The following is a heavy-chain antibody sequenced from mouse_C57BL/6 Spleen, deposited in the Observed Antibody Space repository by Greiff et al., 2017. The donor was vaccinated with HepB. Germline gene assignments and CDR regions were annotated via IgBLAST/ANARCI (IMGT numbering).Heavy chain of an antibody. D-gene: IGHD2-4*01. CDR1: GYTFTSYT. Sequence: QVQLQQSGAELARPGASVKMSCKASGYTFTSYTMHWVKQRPGQGLEWIGYINPSSGYTKYNQKFKDKATLTADKSSSTAYMQLSSLTSEDSAVYYCSRDGLRYYFDYWGQGTTLTVSS. CDR2: INPSSGYT. J-gene: IGHJ2*01. V-gene: IGHV1-4*01. CDR3: SRDGLRYYFDY.